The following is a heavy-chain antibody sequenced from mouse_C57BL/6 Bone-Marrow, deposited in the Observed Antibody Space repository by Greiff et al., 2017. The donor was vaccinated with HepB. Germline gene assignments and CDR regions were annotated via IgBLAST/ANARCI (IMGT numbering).Heavy chain of an antibody. Sequence: QVQLQQPGAELVKPGASVKMSCKASGYTFTSYWITWVKQRPGQGLEWIGDIYPGSGSTNYNEKFKSKATLTVDTSSSTAYMQLSSLTSEDSAVYYCARGTTVPGYYFDYWGKAPLSQSPQ. J-gene: IGHJ2*01. CDR2: IYPGSGST. CDR1: GYTFTSYW. CDR3: ARGTTVPGYYFDY. V-gene: IGHV1-55*01. D-gene: IGHD1-1*01.